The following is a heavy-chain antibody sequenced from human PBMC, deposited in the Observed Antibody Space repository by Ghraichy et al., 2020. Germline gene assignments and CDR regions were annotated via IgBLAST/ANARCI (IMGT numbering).Heavy chain of an antibody. CDR2: IKPDGSEQ. Sequence: LPFSAPGFTFSHYWMSWVRQVPGEGLEWVASIKPDGSEQSYVDSVKGRFTISRDNAQNSLYLQSNSLRADDTGIYYCTREVYGAFGDWGQGTLLTVPS. CDR1: GFTFSHYW. D-gene: IGHD3-16*01. J-gene: IGHJ1*01. V-gene: IGHV3-7*03. CDR3: TREVYGAFGD.